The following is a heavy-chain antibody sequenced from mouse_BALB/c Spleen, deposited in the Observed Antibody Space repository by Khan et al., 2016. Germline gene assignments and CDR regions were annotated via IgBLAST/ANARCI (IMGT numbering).Heavy chain of an antibody. J-gene: IGHJ2*01. CDR2: TNPTNGRT. D-gene: IGHD1-1*01. CDR3: ARIKKIVATYFDY. CDR1: GYTFTSYW. Sequence: QVQLKQSGAELVKAGASVKMSCKASGYTFTSYWMHWVKQRLGQGLEWFAETNPTNGRTYYNEKFKSKATLTADKSSSTAYMLLSGPPFEDSAVYYCARIKKIVATYFDYWGQGTTLTVSS. V-gene: IGHV1S81*02.